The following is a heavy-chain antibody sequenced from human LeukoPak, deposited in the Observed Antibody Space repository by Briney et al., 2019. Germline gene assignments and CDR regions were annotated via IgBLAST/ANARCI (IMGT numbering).Heavy chain of an antibody. D-gene: IGHD3-22*01. CDR1: GFTFSDYY. Sequence: GGSLRLSCAASGFTFSDYYMSWIRQAPGKGLEWVSYISSSGSTIYYADSVKGRFTISRDNAKNSLYLQMNSLRAEDMAVYYCARDSRHYYDSSGYYYFDYWGQGTLVTVSS. CDR2: ISSSGSTI. J-gene: IGHJ4*02. V-gene: IGHV3-11*01. CDR3: ARDSRHYYDSSGYYYFDY.